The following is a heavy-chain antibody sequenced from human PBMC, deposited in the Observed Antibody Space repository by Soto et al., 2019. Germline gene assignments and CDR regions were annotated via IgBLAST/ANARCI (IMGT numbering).Heavy chain of an antibody. D-gene: IGHD1-1*01. CDR3: AKGRGQNWIFDY. V-gene: IGHV3-23*01. CDR2: ISHSGGTT. CDR1: GFTFNKYA. Sequence: EVQLLESGGGSVQPGGSLRLSCAASGFTFNKYAMHWVRRPPGKGLEWVSSISHSGGTTYYADSVKGRFSISRDSLAGTIYLQMNSLRAEDTPLYYCAKGRGQNWIFDYWGQGTLVTVSP. J-gene: IGHJ4*02.